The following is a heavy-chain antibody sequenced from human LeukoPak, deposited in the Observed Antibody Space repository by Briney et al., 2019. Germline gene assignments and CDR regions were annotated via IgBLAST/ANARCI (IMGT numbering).Heavy chain of an antibody. J-gene: IGHJ6*02. CDR2: IYYSGST. Sequence: SETLSLTCTVSGGSISSYYWSWIRQPPGKGLEWIGYIYYSGSTNYNPSLKSRVTISVDTSKNQFSLKLSSVTAADTAAYYCARHKPVDYYYGMDVWGQGTTVTVSS. CDR1: GGSISSYY. V-gene: IGHV4-59*08. CDR3: ARHKPVDYYYGMDV.